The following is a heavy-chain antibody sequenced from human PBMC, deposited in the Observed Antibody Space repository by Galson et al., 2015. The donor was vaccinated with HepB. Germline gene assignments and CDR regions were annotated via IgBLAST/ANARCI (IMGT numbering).Heavy chain of an antibody. V-gene: IGHV6-1*01. CDR2: TYYRSKWYN. CDR3: ARASISSDIDY. D-gene: IGHD6-6*01. J-gene: IGHJ4*02. Sequence: CAISGDSVSANSVSWNWIRQSPSRGLEWLGRTYYRSKWYNDYAVSVKSRITINPDTSKNQFSLQPNSVTPEDTAVYYCARASISSDIDYWGQGTLVTVSS. CDR1: GDSVSANSVS.